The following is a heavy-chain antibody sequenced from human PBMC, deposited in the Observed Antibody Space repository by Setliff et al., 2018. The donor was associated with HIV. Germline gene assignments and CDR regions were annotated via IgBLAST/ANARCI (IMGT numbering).Heavy chain of an antibody. J-gene: IGHJ4*02. V-gene: IGHV3-74*01. Sequence: PGGSLRLSCAASGFTFSRYWMHWVRQAPGQGLVWVSGINNDTTTTTYADSVKGRFSISRDNAKNTLYLQMNGLRGDDTAVYYCAMFSSSSGWGQGTQVTVPQ. D-gene: IGHD6-6*01. CDR2: INNDTTTT. CDR1: GFTFSRYW. CDR3: AMFSSSSG.